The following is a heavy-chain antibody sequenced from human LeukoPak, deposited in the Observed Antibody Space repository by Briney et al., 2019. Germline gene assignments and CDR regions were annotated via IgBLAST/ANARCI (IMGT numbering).Heavy chain of an antibody. D-gene: IGHD3-10*01. J-gene: IGHJ4*02. Sequence: SVKVSCRASGGTFSSYAISWVRQAPGQGLEWMGGIIPIFGTANYAQKFQGRVTITADESTSTAYMELSSLRSDDTAVYYCARVDGSSGSYLASFDYWGQGTLVTVSS. CDR1: GGTFSSYA. CDR2: IIPIFGTA. V-gene: IGHV1-69*13. CDR3: ARVDGSSGSYLASFDY.